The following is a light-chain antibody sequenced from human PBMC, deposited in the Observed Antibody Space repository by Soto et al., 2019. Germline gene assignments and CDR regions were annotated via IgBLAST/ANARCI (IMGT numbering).Light chain of an antibody. CDR3: HQYGSSPYT. J-gene: IGKJ2*01. V-gene: IGKV3-20*01. CDR2: RAS. CDR1: QSVSSSY. Sequence: EIVLTQSPGTLSLSPGERATLSCRASQSVSSSYLAWYQQKPGQAPRLLIYRASSRATGIPDRFSGSGSGPDFTLTINRLELEDFAVYYCHQYGSSPYTFGQGTKLEI.